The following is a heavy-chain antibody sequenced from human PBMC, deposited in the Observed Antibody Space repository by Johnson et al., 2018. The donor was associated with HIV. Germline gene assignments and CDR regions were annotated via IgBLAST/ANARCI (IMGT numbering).Heavy chain of an antibody. D-gene: IGHD3-16*02. J-gene: IGHJ3*02. V-gene: IGHV3-66*02. Sequence: EVQLVESGGGLVQPGGSLSLSCAAPGFTVSNNYINWVRQAPGKGLEWVSVISSGDTTLYADSVKGRFTIYTDNSKNTLYLQMNRLRLEDTAVYYCARERPHDSVWGSDRYSPPDALDIWGQGTMVTVSS. CDR1: GFTVSNNY. CDR2: ISSGDTT. CDR3: ARERPHDSVWGSDRYSPPDALDI.